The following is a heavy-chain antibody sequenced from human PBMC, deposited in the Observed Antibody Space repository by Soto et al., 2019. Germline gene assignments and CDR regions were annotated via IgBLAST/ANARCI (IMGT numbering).Heavy chain of an antibody. CDR3: ARGPIVATIASWYFDL. J-gene: IGHJ2*01. D-gene: IGHD5-12*01. Sequence: QVQLQESGPGLVKPSETLSLTCTVSGGSISSYYWSWIRQPPGKGLEWIGYIYYSGSTNYNPSLKSRVTISVDTSKNQSSLKLRSVTAADTGVYYCARGPIVATIASWYFDLWGRGTLVTVSS. V-gene: IGHV4-59*01. CDR1: GGSISSYY. CDR2: IYYSGST.